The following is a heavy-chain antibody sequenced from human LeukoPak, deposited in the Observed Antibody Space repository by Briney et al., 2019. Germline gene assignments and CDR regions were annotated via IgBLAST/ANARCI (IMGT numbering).Heavy chain of an antibody. V-gene: IGHV4-59*01. Sequence: SETLSLTCTVSVGSISSYYWSWIRQPPGKGLEWIGYIYYSGSTNYNPSLKSRVTISVDTSKNQFSLKLSSVTAADTAVYYCAREAGDDYGGKVDYWGQGTLVTVSS. D-gene: IGHD4-23*01. CDR1: VGSISSYY. CDR3: AREAGDDYGGKVDY. CDR2: IYYSGST. J-gene: IGHJ4*02.